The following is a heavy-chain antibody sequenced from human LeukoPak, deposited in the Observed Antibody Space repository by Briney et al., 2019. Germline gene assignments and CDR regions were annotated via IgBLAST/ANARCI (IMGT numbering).Heavy chain of an antibody. CDR1: GFIFSSYA. V-gene: IGHV3-30*04. CDR3: ARDKDYVRYYYMDV. D-gene: IGHD3-16*01. J-gene: IGHJ6*03. CDR2: LSYDGNNK. Sequence: PGRSLRLSCAASGFIFSSYAIHWVRQAPGKGLEWVAILSYDGNNKYYADSVKGRFTISRDNSKNALYLQMNSLRAEDTAVYYCARDKDYVRYYYMDVWGKGTTVTVSS.